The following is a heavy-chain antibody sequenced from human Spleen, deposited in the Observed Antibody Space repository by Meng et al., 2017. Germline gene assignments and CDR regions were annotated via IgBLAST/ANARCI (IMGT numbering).Heavy chain of an antibody. Sequence: QVQLQQWGAGLLKPSETLSLTCVVSGGSLSDYYWSWIRQPPGKGLEWIGEINHSGSTNYNPSLESRATISVDTSQNKLSLNLRFVTAADSAVYYCARGPTTMAHDFDYWGQGTLVTASS. V-gene: IGHV4-34*01. CDR2: INHSGST. CDR1: GGSLSDYY. J-gene: IGHJ4*02. D-gene: IGHD4-11*01. CDR3: ARGPTTMAHDFDY.